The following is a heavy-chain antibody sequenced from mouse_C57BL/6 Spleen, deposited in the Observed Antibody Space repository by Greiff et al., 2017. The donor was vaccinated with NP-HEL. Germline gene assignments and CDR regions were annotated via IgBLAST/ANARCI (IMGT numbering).Heavy chain of an antibody. J-gene: IGHJ2*01. V-gene: IGHV1-22*01. CDR1: GYTFTDYN. Sequence: VQLKQSGPELVKPGASVKMSCKASGYTFTDYNMHWVKQSHGKSLEWIGYINPNNGGTSYNQKFKGKATLTVNKSSSTAYMELRSLTSEDSAVYYCAREFIYDGYPLDYWGQGTTLTVSS. CDR3: AREFIYDGYPLDY. D-gene: IGHD2-3*01. CDR2: INPNNGGT.